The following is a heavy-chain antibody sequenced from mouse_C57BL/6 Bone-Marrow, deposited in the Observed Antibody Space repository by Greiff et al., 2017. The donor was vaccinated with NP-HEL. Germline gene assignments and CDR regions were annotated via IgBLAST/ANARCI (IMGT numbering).Heavy chain of an antibody. Sequence: EVQVVESGPELVKPGASVKISCKASGYSFTGYYMNWVKQSPEKSLEWIGEINPSTGGTTYNQKFKAKATLTVDKSSSTAYMQLKSLTSEDSAVYYCARSEANWDNFDYWGQGTTLTVSS. D-gene: IGHD4-1*01. CDR1: GYSFTGYY. CDR3: ARSEANWDNFDY. J-gene: IGHJ2*01. CDR2: INPSTGGT. V-gene: IGHV1-42*01.